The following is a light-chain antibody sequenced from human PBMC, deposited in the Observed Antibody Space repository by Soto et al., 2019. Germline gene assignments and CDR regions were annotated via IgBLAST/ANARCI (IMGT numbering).Light chain of an antibody. V-gene: IGKV1-39*01. CDR1: QNIAIS. J-gene: IGKJ3*01. CDR3: QQSTSTPHT. CDR2: AAS. Sequence: DIQMTQSPSSLSASVGDRVTITCRASQNIAISLNWYQQKPGKAPKLLIYAASSLQRGVSSRFSGSGSGTDFTLSISTLQPEDFATYFCQQSTSTPHTFGPGTKVDVK.